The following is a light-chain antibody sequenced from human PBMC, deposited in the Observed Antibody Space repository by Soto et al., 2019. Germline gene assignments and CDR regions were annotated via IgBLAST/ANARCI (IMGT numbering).Light chain of an antibody. Sequence: QAVVTQEPSLTVSPGGTVTLTCGSSTGAVTSGHFPYWSQQKPGQAPRTLIYETSNRHSWTPARFSGSLLGGKAALTLSGAQPEDEADYYCLFSYGGPRVFGGGTQLTVL. CDR1: TGAVTSGHF. V-gene: IGLV7-46*01. CDR2: ETS. CDR3: LFSYGGPRV. J-gene: IGLJ2*01.